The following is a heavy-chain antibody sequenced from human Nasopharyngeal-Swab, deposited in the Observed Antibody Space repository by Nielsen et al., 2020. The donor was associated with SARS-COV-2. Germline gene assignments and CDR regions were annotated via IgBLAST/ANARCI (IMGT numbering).Heavy chain of an antibody. V-gene: IGHV4-30-4*01. CDR3: AREAQDYFDY. Sequence: SETLSLTCTVSGGSISSGDYYWSWIRQPPGKGLEWIGYIYYSGSTYYNPSLKSRVTISVDTSKNQFSLKLSSVTAADTAVYYRAREAQDYFDYWGQGTLVTVSS. CDR2: IYYSGST. J-gene: IGHJ4*02. CDR1: GGSISSGDYY.